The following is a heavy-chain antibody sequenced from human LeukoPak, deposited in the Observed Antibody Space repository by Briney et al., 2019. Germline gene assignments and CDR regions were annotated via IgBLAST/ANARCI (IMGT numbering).Heavy chain of an antibody. CDR2: ISYDGTDK. V-gene: IGHV3-30*18. J-gene: IGHJ4*02. CDR3: AKDPQDFYGSSGYRPERY. Sequence: GGSLRLSCAASGFNFRSYGMQWVRQAPGKGLEWVTLISYDGTDKYYAASVRGQFTISRDNSKNTLYLQMNSLRPEDTGVYYCAKDPQDFYGSSGYRPERYWGQGTLVTVSS. D-gene: IGHD3-22*01. CDR1: GFNFRSYG.